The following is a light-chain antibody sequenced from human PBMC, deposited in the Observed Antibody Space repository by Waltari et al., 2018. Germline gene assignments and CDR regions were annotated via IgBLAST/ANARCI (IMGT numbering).Light chain of an antibody. V-gene: IGKV2-28*01. CDR2: LGS. Sequence: EIVMTQSQPSLPVTRGAPASISCRSSQSLLDNNGYNYLDWYLQKPGQSPQILIYLGSNRASGVPDRFSGSGSGTDFTLKISRVEAEDAGVYYCTEALQSVTFGQGTRLEIK. CDR1: QSLLDNNGYNY. CDR3: TEALQSVT. J-gene: IGKJ5*01.